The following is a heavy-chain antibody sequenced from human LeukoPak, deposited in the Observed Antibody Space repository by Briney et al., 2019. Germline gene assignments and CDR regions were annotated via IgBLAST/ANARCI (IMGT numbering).Heavy chain of an antibody. CDR1: GYTFTSYG. D-gene: IGHD2-15*01. CDR2: ISAYNGNT. Sequence: ASVKVSCKASGYTFTSYGISSVRQAPGQGLEWMGWISAYNGNTNYAQKLQGRVTMTTDTSTSTAYMELRSLRSDDTAVYYCASSAATHWFDPWGQGTLVTVSS. J-gene: IGHJ5*02. CDR3: ASSAATHWFDP. V-gene: IGHV1-18*01.